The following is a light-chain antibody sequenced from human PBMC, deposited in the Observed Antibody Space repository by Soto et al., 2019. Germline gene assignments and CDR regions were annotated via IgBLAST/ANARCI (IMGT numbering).Light chain of an antibody. Sequence: IHLTQSPSSLSSSLLNLVTVTLHVSQEISNYLNCYQQKPGKAPKLLIYDASNLETGVPSRFSGSGSGTDFTFTISSLQPEDIATYYCQQYDNRPPSTFGHGTRLEIK. CDR2: DAS. CDR3: QQYDNRPPST. V-gene: IGKV1-33*01. J-gene: IGKJ5*01. CDR1: QEISNY.